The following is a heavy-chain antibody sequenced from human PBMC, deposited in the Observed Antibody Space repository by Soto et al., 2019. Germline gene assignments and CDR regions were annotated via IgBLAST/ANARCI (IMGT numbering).Heavy chain of an antibody. CDR3: AKEAHIGYYYDSSGSYYFDY. D-gene: IGHD3-22*01. CDR1: GVTFSSDA. Sequence: GSLRLSCAASGVTFSSDAMSWVRQAPGKGLEWVSAISASGGSTYYADSVKGRFTISRDNSKNTLYLQMNSLRAEDTAVYYCAKEAHIGYYYDSSGSYYFDYWGQGTLVTVSS. CDR2: ISASGGST. V-gene: IGHV3-23*01. J-gene: IGHJ4*02.